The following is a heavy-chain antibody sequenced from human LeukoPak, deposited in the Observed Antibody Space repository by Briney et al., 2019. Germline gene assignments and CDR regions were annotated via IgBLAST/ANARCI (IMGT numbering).Heavy chain of an antibody. J-gene: IGHJ5*02. CDR1: GYSISSGYY. CDR2: IYYSGST. V-gene: IGHV4-61*01. CDR3: ARDFGYSSSWFDP. Sequence: PSETLSLTCTVSGYSISSGYYWGWIRQPPGKGLEWIGYIYYSGSTNYNPSLKSRVTISVDTSKNQFSLKLSSVTAADTAVYYCARDFGYSSSWFDPWGQGTLVTVSS. D-gene: IGHD6-6*01.